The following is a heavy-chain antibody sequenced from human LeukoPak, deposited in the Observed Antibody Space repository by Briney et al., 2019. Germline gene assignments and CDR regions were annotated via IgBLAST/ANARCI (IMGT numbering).Heavy chain of an antibody. CDR2: IIPIFGTA. D-gene: IGHD2-2*01. J-gene: IGHJ6*03. CDR1: GGTFSSYA. V-gene: IGHV1-69*01. CDR3: ARGICYARYYYYYMDV. Sequence: SVKVSCKASGGTFSSYAISWVRQAPGQGLEWMGRIIPIFGTANYAQKFQGRVTITADESTSTAYMELSSLRSEDTAVYYCARGICYARYYYYYMDVWGKGTTVTVSS.